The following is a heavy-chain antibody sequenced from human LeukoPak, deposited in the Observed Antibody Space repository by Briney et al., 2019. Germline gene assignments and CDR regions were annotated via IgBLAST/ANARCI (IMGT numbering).Heavy chain of an antibody. CDR1: GFTFSSYW. Sequence: GGSLRLSCAASGFTFSSYWMHWVRQAPGKGLVWVSRISTDGSSTKYADFVEGRFTISRDNAKNTLYLQMNSLRAEDTAVYYCAKDLRRRYYFGSGSRGGTFDIWGQGTMVTVSS. CDR2: ISTDGSST. CDR3: AKDLRRRYYFGSGSRGGTFDI. D-gene: IGHD3-10*01. J-gene: IGHJ3*02. V-gene: IGHV3-74*01.